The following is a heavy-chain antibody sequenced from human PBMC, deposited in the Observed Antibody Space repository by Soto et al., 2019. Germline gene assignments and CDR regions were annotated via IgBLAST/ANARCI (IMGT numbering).Heavy chain of an antibody. CDR1: GFPFSGYA. Sequence: GGSLRLSCAASGFPFSGYAMHWVRQAPGKGLEWVADISYDGSNKYYEDSVKGRFTISRDNAKNTLYLQVNSLRAEDTAVYYCAREGTGIRLDSWGQGTLVTVSS. V-gene: IGHV3-30-3*01. CDR2: ISYDGSNK. CDR3: AREGTGIRLDS. D-gene: IGHD3-9*01. J-gene: IGHJ4*02.